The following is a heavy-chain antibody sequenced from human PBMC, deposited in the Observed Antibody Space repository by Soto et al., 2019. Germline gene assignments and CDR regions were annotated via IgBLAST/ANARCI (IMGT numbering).Heavy chain of an antibody. D-gene: IGHD3-22*01. V-gene: IGHV4-39*01. CDR1: GGSISSSSYY. Sequence: SETLSLTCTVSGGSISSSSYYWGWIRQPPGKGLEWIGSIYYSGSTYYNPSLKSRVTISVDTSKNQFSLKLSSVTAADTAVYYCARHAYYYDSSGYYLNSYYFDYWGQGTLVTVSS. J-gene: IGHJ4*02. CDR2: IYYSGST. CDR3: ARHAYYYDSSGYYLNSYYFDY.